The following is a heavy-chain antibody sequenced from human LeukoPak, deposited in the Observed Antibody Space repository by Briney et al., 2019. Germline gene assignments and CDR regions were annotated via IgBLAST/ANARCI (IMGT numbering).Heavy chain of an antibody. CDR2: ISYAGSNK. J-gene: IGHJ6*02. Sequence: GGSLRLSCAASGFTFSSYGMHWVRQAPGKGLEWVAVISYAGSNKYYADSVKGRLTISRDTSKTTPYLQMNSLRAEDTAGYYCAKDQTDIVVVVAASYYYYGMDVWGQGTTVTVSS. CDR3: AKDQTDIVVVVAASYYYYGMDV. V-gene: IGHV3-30*18. D-gene: IGHD2-15*01. CDR1: GFTFSSYG.